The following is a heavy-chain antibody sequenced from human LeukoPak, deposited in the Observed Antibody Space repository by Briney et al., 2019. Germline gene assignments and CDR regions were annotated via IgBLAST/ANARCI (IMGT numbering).Heavy chain of an antibody. CDR1: GGTFSSYA. CDR2: IIPILGTA. Sequence: SVKVSCKASGGTFSSYAISWVRQAPGQGLEWMGGIIPILGTANYAQKFQGRVTITADESTSTAYMELSSLRSEDTAVYYCAREGAGEWAFDIWGQGTMVTVSS. J-gene: IGHJ3*02. V-gene: IGHV1-69*13. D-gene: IGHD7-27*01. CDR3: AREGAGEWAFDI.